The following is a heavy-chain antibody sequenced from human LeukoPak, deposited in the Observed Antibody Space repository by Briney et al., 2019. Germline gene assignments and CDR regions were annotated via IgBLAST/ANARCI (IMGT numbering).Heavy chain of an antibody. Sequence: EGSLRLSCAASGFTFSSYAMHWVPQAPGKGLEWAAVISYDGSNKYYADSAKGRFTISRDNSKNTLYLQMNSLRAEDTAVYYCAREGLTSRTFDYWGQGTLVTVSS. J-gene: IGHJ4*02. D-gene: IGHD1-20*01. CDR2: ISYDGSNK. CDR1: GFTFSSYA. V-gene: IGHV3-30*01. CDR3: AREGLTSRTFDY.